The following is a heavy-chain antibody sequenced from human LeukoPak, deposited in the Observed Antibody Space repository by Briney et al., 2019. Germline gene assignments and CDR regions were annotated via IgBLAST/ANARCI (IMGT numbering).Heavy chain of an antibody. CDR2: IHYNGIT. J-gene: IGHJ6*03. CDR3: ARGQLGYCSSTSCYDPYYYYMDV. D-gene: IGHD2-2*01. V-gene: IGHV4-59*08. CDR1: GSMYNYY. Sequence: SETLSLTCTVSGSMYNYYWSWIRQPPGKGLEWIGYIHYNGITNYNPSLKSRVTISVDMSKNQFSLKLSSVTAADTAVYYCARGQLGYCSSTSCYDPYYYYMDVWGKGTTVTVSS.